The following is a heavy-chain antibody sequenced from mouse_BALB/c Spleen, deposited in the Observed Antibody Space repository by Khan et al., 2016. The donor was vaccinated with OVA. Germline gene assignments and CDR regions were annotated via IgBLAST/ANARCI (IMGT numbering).Heavy chain of an antibody. D-gene: IGHD2-12*01. CDR3: ARRSYVGEAFAY. Sequence: VQLQESGAELARPGASVKLSCKASGYTFTDYYINWVKQRTGQGLEWIGEISPGSGVTYYNERFKGKSTLTADKSSSTAYMQLSSLTSEASAVYVCARRSYVGEAFAYWGQGTLVTVSA. V-gene: IGHV1-77*01. CDR1: GYTFTDYY. J-gene: IGHJ3*01. CDR2: ISPGSGVT.